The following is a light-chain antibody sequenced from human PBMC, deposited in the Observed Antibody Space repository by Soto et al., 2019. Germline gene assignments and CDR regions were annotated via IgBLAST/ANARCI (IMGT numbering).Light chain of an antibody. V-gene: IGLV1-44*01. Sequence: QSVLTQPPSASGTPGQRVTISCSGSSSNIGSNTVNWYQQLPGTAPKLLIDSNNQRPSGVPDRFAGSKSGPSASLAISGRQSEDEAEYYCAAWDDSLNGDVVFGGGTKLTVL. CDR2: SNN. CDR1: SSNIGSNT. CDR3: AAWDDSLNGDVV. J-gene: IGLJ2*01.